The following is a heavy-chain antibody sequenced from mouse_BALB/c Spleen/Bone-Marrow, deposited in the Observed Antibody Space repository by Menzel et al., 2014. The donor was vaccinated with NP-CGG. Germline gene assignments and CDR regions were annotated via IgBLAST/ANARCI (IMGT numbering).Heavy chain of an antibody. J-gene: IGHJ3*01. CDR2: IDPANGNT. Sequence: VQLQQSGAELVKPGASVKLSCTASGFNIKDTYMHWVKQRPEQGLEWIGRIDPANGNTKYDPKFQGKATITADTSSNTAYLALSSLTSEDTAVYYCARSLYDGYFSWFAYWGQGTLVTVSA. CDR3: ARSLYDGYFSWFAY. CDR1: GFNIKDTY. V-gene: IGHV14-3*02. D-gene: IGHD2-3*01.